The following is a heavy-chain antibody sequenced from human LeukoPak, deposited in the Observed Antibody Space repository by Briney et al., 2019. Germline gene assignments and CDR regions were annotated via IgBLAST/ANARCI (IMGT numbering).Heavy chain of an antibody. D-gene: IGHD3-22*01. V-gene: IGHV3-23*01. Sequence: GGSLRLPCAASGFTFTNYAMDWVRQAPGKGLEWVSAISGSGGSTYYADSVKGRFTISRDTSKNTLDLQMNSLRAEDTAVYYCAKGSGDSTGYYYAYYYYYMDVWGKGTTVTVSS. CDR1: GFTFTNYA. CDR2: ISGSGGST. CDR3: AKGSGDSTGYYYAYYYYYMDV. J-gene: IGHJ6*03.